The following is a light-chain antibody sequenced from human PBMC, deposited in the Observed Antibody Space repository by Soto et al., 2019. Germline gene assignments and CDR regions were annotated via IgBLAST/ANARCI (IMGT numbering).Light chain of an antibody. CDR1: QSVSSNY. V-gene: IGKV3-20*01. CDR3: QQYGSSPGFT. Sequence: EIVLTQSPGTLSLSPGERATLSCRASQSVSSNYLAWYQQKPGQAPRLLIYGASSRATGIPDRFSGSGSGTDFTLTISRLEPEDFAVYYCQQYGSSPGFTFGPGTKVDI. J-gene: IGKJ3*01. CDR2: GAS.